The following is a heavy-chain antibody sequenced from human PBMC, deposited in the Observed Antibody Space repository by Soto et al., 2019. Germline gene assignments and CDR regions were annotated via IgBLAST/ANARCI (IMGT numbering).Heavy chain of an antibody. J-gene: IGHJ4*02. CDR3: ARDHLPLEYSSSSNYFDY. Sequence: ASVKVSCKASGYTFTSYGISWVRQAPGQGLEWMGWISAYNGNTNYAQKLQGRVTMTTDTSTSTACMELRSLRSDDTAVYYCARDHLPLEYSSSSNYFDYWGQGTLVTVSS. CDR2: ISAYNGNT. V-gene: IGHV1-18*01. CDR1: GYTFTSYG. D-gene: IGHD6-6*01.